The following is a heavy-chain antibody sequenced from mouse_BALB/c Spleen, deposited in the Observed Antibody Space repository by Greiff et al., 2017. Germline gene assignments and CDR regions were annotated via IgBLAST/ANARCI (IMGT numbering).Heavy chain of an antibody. CDR3: ARGDYGVFAY. J-gene: IGHJ3*01. V-gene: IGHV5-6-5*01. D-gene: IGHD1-1*01. CDR2: ISSGGST. CDR1: GFTFSSYA. Sequence: EVKLVESGGGLVKPGGSLKLSCAASGFTFSSYAMSWVRQTPEKRLEWVASISSGGSTYYPDSVKGRFTISRDNARNILYLQMSSLRSEDTAMYYCARGDYGVFAYWGQGTLVTVSA.